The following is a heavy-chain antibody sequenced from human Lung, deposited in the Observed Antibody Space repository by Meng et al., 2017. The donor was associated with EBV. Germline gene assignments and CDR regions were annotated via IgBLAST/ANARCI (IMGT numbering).Heavy chain of an antibody. CDR3: ARARLGGYCSSTSCADNWFDP. Sequence: QVHPLPSGPEVKKPGASVRVSCTAAGYTFGGYGICWVRQAPGQGLEWMGWFVNYVDTYPAPKFQGRVTMTTDTHTNTAFMELRSLTSDDTAVYYCARARLGGYCSSTSCADNWFDPWGQGTLVTVAS. V-gene: IGHV1-18*01. CDR1: GYTFGGYG. CDR2: FVNYVDT. D-gene: IGHD2-2*01. J-gene: IGHJ5*02.